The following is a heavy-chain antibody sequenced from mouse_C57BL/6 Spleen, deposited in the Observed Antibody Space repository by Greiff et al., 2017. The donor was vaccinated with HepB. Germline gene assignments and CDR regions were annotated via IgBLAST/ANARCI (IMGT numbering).Heavy chain of an antibody. CDR3: ARGEDSY. Sequence: VQLQQSGAELVRPGTSVKLSCKASGYTFTSYWMHWVKQRPGQGLEWIGVIDPSDSYTNYNQKFKGKATLTVDTSSSTAYMQLSSLTSEDSAVYYCARGEDSYWGQGTLVTVSA. J-gene: IGHJ3*01. CDR2: IDPSDSYT. V-gene: IGHV1-59*01. CDR1: GYTFTSYW.